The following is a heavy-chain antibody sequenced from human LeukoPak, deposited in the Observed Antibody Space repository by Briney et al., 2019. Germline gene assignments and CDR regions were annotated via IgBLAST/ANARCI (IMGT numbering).Heavy chain of an antibody. CDR3: ALLHFYGSGSYYYYDFDI. D-gene: IGHD3-10*01. J-gene: IGHJ3*02. CDR2: IFGSGST. V-gene: IGHV4-4*07. Sequence: SETLSLTCTVSGDSISRYYWSWIRQPAGQGLEWIGLIFGSGSTNYNPSLKSRVTMSVDTSKTQFSLKLSSVTAADTAVYYCALLHFYGSGSYYYYDFDIWGQGTMVTVSS. CDR1: GDSISRYY.